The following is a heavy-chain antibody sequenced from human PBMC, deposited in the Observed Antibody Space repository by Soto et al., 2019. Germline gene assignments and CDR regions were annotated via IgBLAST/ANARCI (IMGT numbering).Heavy chain of an antibody. CDR1: GYTFTSYG. J-gene: IGHJ5*02. CDR2: INAANGDT. CDR3: VRRHVSATGIDWFDP. D-gene: IGHD6-13*01. V-gene: IGHV1-3*01. Sequence: GASVKVSCKASGYTFTSYGIHWVRQAPGQRLEWMGWINAANGDTKYSPKFQGRVTITGDTSASTAYMELSSLRSEDTAVYYCVRRHVSATGIDWFDPWGQGTLVTVPQ.